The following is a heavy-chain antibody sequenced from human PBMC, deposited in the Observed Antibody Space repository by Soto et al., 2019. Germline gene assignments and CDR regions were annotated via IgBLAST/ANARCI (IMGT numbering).Heavy chain of an antibody. D-gene: IGHD2-2*01. J-gene: IGHJ6*02. CDR2: ISYDGSNK. CDR3: ARRISTSSWGGMDV. V-gene: IGHV3-30-3*01. CDR1: GFTFSSYA. Sequence: GGSLRLSCAASGFTFSSYAMHWVRQAPGKGLEWVAVISYDGSNKYYADSVKGRFTISRDNSKNTLYLQMNSLRAEDTAVYYCARRISTSSWGGMDVWGQGTTVTVSS.